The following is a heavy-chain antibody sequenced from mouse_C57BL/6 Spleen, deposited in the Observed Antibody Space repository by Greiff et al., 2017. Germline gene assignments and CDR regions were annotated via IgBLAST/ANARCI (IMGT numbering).Heavy chain of an antibody. CDR2: INPNNGGT. D-gene: IGHD4-1*01. J-gene: IGHJ3*01. Sequence: VQLQQSGPELVKPGASVKISCKASGYTFTDYNMDWVKQSPGKSLEWLGDINPNNGGTNYNQKFKGKATLTVDKSSSTAYMELRSLTSEDTAVYYCGRGANEDGFGYAYWGQGARVTVAA. V-gene: IGHV1-18*01. CDR1: GYTFTDYN. CDR3: GRGANEDGFGYAY.